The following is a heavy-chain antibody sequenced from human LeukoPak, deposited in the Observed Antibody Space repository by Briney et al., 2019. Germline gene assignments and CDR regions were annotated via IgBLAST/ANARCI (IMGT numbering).Heavy chain of an antibody. V-gene: IGHV1-8*01. Sequence: ASVKVSCKASGYTFTSYDINWVRQATGQGLEWMGWMNPNTGNTGYAQKFQDRVTMTRNTSISTAYMELSSLRSEDTAVYYCARGARRVVRGVISYYFDYWGQGTLVTVSS. J-gene: IGHJ4*02. CDR2: MNPNTGNT. D-gene: IGHD3-10*01. CDR3: ARGARRVVRGVISYYFDY. CDR1: GYTFTSYD.